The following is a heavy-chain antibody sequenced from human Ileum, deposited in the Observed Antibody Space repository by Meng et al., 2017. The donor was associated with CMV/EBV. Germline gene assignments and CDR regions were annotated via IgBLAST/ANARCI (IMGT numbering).Heavy chain of an antibody. CDR3: ARECVGEGDNCQWDYWFDP. CDR1: GGSISGYY. Sequence: VPLRASGPGRVKPSETLSLTCSVSGGSISGYYWSGVRQPAGKRLEWIGRIDPSGSRNYNPSLRDRITVSVDTSKNQFSLRLTSVTAADTAVYYCARECVGEGDNCQWDYWFDPWGHGTLVTVSS. CDR2: IDPSGSR. J-gene: IGHJ5*02. D-gene: IGHD3-16*01. V-gene: IGHV4-4*07.